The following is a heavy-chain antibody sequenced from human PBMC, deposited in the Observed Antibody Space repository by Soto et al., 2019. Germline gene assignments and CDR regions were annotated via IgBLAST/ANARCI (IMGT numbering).Heavy chain of an antibody. D-gene: IGHD3-22*01. V-gene: IGHV3-23*01. J-gene: IGHJ4*02. CDR3: AKGRESSGSYRPFDY. CDR1: GFTFSSYA. CDR2: ISAGAVAT. Sequence: GGSLRLSCAASGFTFSSYAMSWVRQAPGKGLEWVSAISAGAVATNYADSVKGRFTISRDNSKNTLYLQMNSLRVEDTAVYYCAKGRESSGSYRPFDYWGQGTLVTVSS.